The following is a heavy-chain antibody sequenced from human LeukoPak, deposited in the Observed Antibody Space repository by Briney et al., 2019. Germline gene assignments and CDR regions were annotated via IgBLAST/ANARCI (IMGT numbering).Heavy chain of an antibody. CDR3: AKGHGSSWFGGGDY. V-gene: IGHV3-9*01. Sequence: PGGSLRLSCAASGFTFDDYAMHWVRQAPGEGLEWVSAISWNSGSIGYADSVKGRFTISRDNAKNSLYLQMNRLRVEDTALYYCAKGHGSSWFGGGDYWGQGTLVTVSS. CDR1: GFTFDDYA. D-gene: IGHD3-10*01. CDR2: ISWNSGSI. J-gene: IGHJ4*02.